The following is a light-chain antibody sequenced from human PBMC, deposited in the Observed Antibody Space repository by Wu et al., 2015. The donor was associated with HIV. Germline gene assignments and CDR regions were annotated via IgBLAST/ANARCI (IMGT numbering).Light chain of an antibody. J-gene: IGKJ1*01. V-gene: IGKV1-9*01. CDR1: QGITSY. CDR2: GAS. Sequence: DIQLTQSPSFLSASVGDRVTITCRASQGITSYLAWYQQKPGKAPKLLIYGASTLQSGVPSRFSGSGSGTEFTLTISSLQPEDFAAYYCQQLNSYPLTFGQGTKVEIK. CDR3: QQLNSYPLT.